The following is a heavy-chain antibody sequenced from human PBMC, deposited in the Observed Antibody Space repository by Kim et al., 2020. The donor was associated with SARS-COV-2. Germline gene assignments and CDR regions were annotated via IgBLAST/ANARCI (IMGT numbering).Heavy chain of an antibody. J-gene: IGHJ6*02. Sequence: SETLSLTCAVYGGSFSGYYWSWIRQPPGKGLEWIGEINHSGSTNYNPSLKSRVTISVDTSKNQFSLKLSSVTAADTAVYYCARGRRCSSTSYYYYYGMDVWGQGTTVTVSS. CDR1: GGSFSGYY. D-gene: IGHD2-2*01. CDR2: INHSGST. V-gene: IGHV4-34*01. CDR3: ARGRRCSSTSYYYYYGMDV.